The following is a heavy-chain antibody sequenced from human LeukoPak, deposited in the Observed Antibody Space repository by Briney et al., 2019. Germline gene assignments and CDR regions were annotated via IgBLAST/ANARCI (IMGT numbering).Heavy chain of an antibody. CDR3: AKGPVDTAMVDGFDI. Sequence: GGSLRLSCAASGFTFDDYAMHWVRQATGKGLEWVSGISWNSGSIGYADSVKGRFTISRDNAKNSLYLQMNSLRAEDMALYYCAKGPVDTAMVDGFDIWGQGTMVTVSS. V-gene: IGHV3-9*03. CDR2: ISWNSGSI. J-gene: IGHJ3*02. CDR1: GFTFDDYA. D-gene: IGHD5-18*01.